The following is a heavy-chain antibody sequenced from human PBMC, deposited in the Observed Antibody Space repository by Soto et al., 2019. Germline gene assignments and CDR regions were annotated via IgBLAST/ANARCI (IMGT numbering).Heavy chain of an antibody. D-gene: IGHD3-16*01. Sequence: ETLSLTCTVSRGCIINYFWSWIRQPPGKGLEWIGYFYSSGTTKYSPSLKSRVTMSVDTSKNQFFLNLISVTAADTAVYYCARDLSWGEGSFDLWGRGTLVTVSS. CDR2: FYSSGTT. J-gene: IGHJ2*01. CDR3: ARDLSWGEGSFDL. CDR1: RGCIINYF. V-gene: IGHV4-59*01.